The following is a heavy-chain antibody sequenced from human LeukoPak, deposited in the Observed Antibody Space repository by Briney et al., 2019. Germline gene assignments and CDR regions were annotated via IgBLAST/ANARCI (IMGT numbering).Heavy chain of an antibody. V-gene: IGHV1-2*02. CDR2: INPNSGGT. D-gene: IGHD4-17*01. J-gene: IGHJ5*02. Sequence: ASVKVSCKASGYTFTGYYMHWVRQAPGQGLEWMGWINPNSGGTNYAQKFQGRVTMTRDTSISTAYMELSRLRSDEPAVYYRGRGAKVTNNWFDPWGQGTLVTVSS. CDR1: GYTFTGYY. CDR3: GRGAKVTNNWFDP.